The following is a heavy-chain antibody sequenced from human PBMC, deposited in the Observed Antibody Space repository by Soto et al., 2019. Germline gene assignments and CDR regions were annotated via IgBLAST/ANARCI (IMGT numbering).Heavy chain of an antibody. CDR1: GYTFTSYD. CDR3: AREKGGGSYLDY. CDR2: MNPNSGNT. V-gene: IGHV1-8*01. D-gene: IGHD1-26*01. Sequence: QVQLVQSGAEVKKPGASVKVSCKASGYTFTSYDINWVRQATGQGLEWMGWMNPNSGNTGYAQKCKGRVTMTRNTSTSTAYMALSSQTPEDTAVYYCAREKGGGSYLDYWGQGTLVTVSS. J-gene: IGHJ4*02.